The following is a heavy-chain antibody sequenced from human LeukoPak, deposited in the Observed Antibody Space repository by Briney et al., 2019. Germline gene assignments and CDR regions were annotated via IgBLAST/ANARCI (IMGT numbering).Heavy chain of an antibody. V-gene: IGHV3-66*01. D-gene: IGHD4-17*01. Sequence: SGGSLRLSCAASGFTVSSNYINWVRQAPGKGLEWVSLIYGSTSADYADSVKGRFTISRDTSMNTVYLQMNSLRAEDTAVCYCARLNFGDDYWGQGTLVTVSS. CDR2: IYGSTSA. J-gene: IGHJ4*02. CDR3: ARLNFGDDY. CDR1: GFTVSSNY.